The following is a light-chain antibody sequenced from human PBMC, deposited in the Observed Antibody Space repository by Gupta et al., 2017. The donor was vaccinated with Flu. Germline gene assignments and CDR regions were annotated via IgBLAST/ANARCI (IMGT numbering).Light chain of an antibody. Sequence: NLGAGFDVNWYQQLPGTAPKLLIYDNTNRPSGVPDRFSGSKSGTSASLAITGRQAEDEADYYCQSYGTSPGIYVFGIGTKVTVL. J-gene: IGLJ1*01. CDR3: QSYGTSPGIYV. CDR1: NLGAGFD. CDR2: DNT. V-gene: IGLV1-40*01.